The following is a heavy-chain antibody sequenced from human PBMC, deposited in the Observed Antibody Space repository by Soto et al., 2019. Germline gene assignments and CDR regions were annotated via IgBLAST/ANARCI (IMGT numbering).Heavy chain of an antibody. Sequence: SEPLSLTCTVSGGSISNYYWSWIRQPPGKGLEWIGYIYYSGSTNYNPSLKSRVTISVDTSKNQFSLKLTSVTAADTAVYYCARTGGYFDWLPPYYFDYWGQGTLVTVSS. V-gene: IGHV4-59*08. CDR3: ARTGGYFDWLPPYYFDY. CDR1: GGSISNYY. D-gene: IGHD3-9*01. CDR2: IYYSGST. J-gene: IGHJ4*02.